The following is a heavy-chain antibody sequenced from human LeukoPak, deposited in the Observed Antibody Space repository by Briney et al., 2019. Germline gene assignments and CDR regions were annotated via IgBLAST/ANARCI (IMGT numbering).Heavy chain of an antibody. J-gene: IGHJ3*02. V-gene: IGHV1-8*01. CDR2: MNPNSGNT. Sequence: GASVKVSCKASGYTFTSYDINWVRQATGQGLEWMGWMNPNSGNTGYAQKFQGRVTMTRNTSISTAYMELSSLRSEDTAVYYCARGPGYYYDSSGYSADAFDIWGQGTMVTVSS. CDR1: GYTFTSYD. CDR3: ARGPGYYYDSSGYSADAFDI. D-gene: IGHD3-22*01.